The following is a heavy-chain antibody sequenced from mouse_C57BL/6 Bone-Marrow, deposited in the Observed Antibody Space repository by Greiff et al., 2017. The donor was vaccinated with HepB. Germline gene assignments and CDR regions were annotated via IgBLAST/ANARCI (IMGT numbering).Heavy chain of an antibody. Sequence: QVQLKQSGAELVRPGASVTLSCKASGYTFTDYEMHWVKQTPVHGLEWIGAIDPETGGTAYNQKFKGKAILTADKSSSTAYMELRSLTSEDSAVYYCTVDSSGPLYAMDYWGQGTSVTVSS. CDR3: TVDSSGPLYAMDY. V-gene: IGHV1-15*01. CDR1: GYTFTDYE. D-gene: IGHD3-2*02. CDR2: IDPETGGT. J-gene: IGHJ4*01.